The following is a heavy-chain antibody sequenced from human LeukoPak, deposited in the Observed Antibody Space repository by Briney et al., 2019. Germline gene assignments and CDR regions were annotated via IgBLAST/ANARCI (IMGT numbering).Heavy chain of an antibody. CDR1: GYTLTELS. CDR3: ATTSPYGSYDGLGAFDI. D-gene: IGHD5-12*01. CDR2: FDPEDGET. V-gene: IGHV1-24*01. J-gene: IGHJ3*02. Sequence: ASVKVSCKVSGYTLTELSMHWVRQAPGKGLEWMGGFDPEDGETIYAQKFQGRLTMTEDTSTHTAYMEPSSLTSEDTAVYYCATTSPYGSYDGLGAFDIWGQGTMVTVSS.